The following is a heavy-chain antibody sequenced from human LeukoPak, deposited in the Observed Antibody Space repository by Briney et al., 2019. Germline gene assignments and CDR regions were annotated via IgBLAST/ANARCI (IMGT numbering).Heavy chain of an antibody. V-gene: IGHV4-34*01. CDR3: ASGHRWTGMYYFDY. J-gene: IGHJ4*02. CDR2: INHSGST. CDR1: GGSFSGYY. D-gene: IGHD1-14*01. Sequence: PLETLSLTCAVYGGSFSGYYLSWIRQPPGKGLEWIGEINHSGSTNYNPSLKSRVTISVDTSKNQFSLKLSSVTAADTAVYYCASGHRWTGMYYFDYWGQGTLVTVSS.